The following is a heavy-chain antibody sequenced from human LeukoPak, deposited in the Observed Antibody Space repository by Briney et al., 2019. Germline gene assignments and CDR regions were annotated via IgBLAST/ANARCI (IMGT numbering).Heavy chain of an antibody. Sequence: SVKVSCKASGGTFSSYAISWVRQAPGQGLEWMGGIIPIFGTANYAQKLQGRVTMTKDTSTTTAYMELRSLRSDDTAIYYCARDATRSVIVGAEDGFDYWGQGTLVTVSS. V-gene: IGHV1-69*05. CDR2: IIPIFGTA. J-gene: IGHJ4*02. CDR3: ARDATRSVIVGAEDGFDY. D-gene: IGHD1-26*01. CDR1: GGTFSSYA.